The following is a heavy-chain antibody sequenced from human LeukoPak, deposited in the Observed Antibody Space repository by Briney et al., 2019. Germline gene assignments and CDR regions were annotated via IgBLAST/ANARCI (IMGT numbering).Heavy chain of an antibody. J-gene: IGHJ4*02. CDR3: ARDYWYSSSRRLDY. Sequence: SETLSLTCTVSGGSISSSSYYWGWIRQPPGKGLEWIGSIYYSGSTYYNPSLKSRVTISVDTSKNQFSLKLSSVTAADTAVYYCARDYWYSSSRRLDYWGQGTLVTVSS. CDR2: IYYSGST. V-gene: IGHV4-39*07. CDR1: GGSISSSSYY. D-gene: IGHD6-6*01.